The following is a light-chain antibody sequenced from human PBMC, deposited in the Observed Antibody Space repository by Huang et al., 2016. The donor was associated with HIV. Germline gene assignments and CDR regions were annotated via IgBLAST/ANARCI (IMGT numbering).Light chain of an antibody. V-gene: IGKV1-6*01. J-gene: IGKJ1*01. Sequence: ALQMTQSPSSLSASVGDRVTITCRASQGITDDLAWYQQKPGKAPKLLISGASTLRSGVPSRFSGSGSGTDFTLTISSLQPEDYAAYYCLQDHNYPRTFGQGTKVEI. CDR3: LQDHNYPRT. CDR2: GAS. CDR1: QGITDD.